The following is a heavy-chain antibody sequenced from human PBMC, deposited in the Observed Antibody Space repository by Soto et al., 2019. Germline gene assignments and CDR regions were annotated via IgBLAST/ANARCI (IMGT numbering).Heavy chain of an antibody. CDR1: GGTFSSYT. CDR2: VIPFLSIA. Sequence: QVHLVQSGAEVKKPGSSVKVSCKTSGGTFSSYTISWVRQAPGQGLEWMGRVIPFLSIANYAQKFLGRVTIAADNSTSQAYMELSSLRSEDTAVYYCARDSTVYYSGFHSWGQGTLVTVSS. D-gene: IGHD5-12*01. CDR3: ARDSTVYYSGFHS. J-gene: IGHJ5*02. V-gene: IGHV1-69*08.